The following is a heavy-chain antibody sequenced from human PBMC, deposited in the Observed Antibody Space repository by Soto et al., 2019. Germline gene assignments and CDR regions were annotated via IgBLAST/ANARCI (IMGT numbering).Heavy chain of an antibody. CDR3: ARAAATHFDN. V-gene: IGHV4-38-2*02. D-gene: IGHD6-25*01. J-gene: IGHJ4*02. Sequence: PXETLSLTCPVSGYSIRSGYYWGWIRQPPVEGLEWIGNVYHSGKTYYNPSLKSRVSVSLDTSKNQFSLNLTSVTAADTAMYYCARAAATHFDNWGQGLLVTVSS. CDR1: GYSIRSGYY. CDR2: VYHSGKT.